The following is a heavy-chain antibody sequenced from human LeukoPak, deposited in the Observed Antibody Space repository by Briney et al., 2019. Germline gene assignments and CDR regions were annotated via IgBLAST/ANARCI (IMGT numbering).Heavy chain of an antibody. D-gene: IGHD4-17*01. CDR3: AAITTVTKGY. Sequence: PSQTLSLTCTVSGDSISSYYWSWIRQPPGKGLEWIGYIYYSGSTYYNPSLKSRVTISVDTSKNQFSLKLSSVTAADTAMYYCAAITTVTKGYWGQGTLVTVSS. V-gene: IGHV4-59*04. CDR2: IYYSGST. J-gene: IGHJ4*02. CDR1: GDSISSYY.